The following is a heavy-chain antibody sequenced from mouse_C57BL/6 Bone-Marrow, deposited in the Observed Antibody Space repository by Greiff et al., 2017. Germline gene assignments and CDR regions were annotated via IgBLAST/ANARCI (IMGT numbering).Heavy chain of an antibody. V-gene: IGHV5-17*01. CDR1: GFTFSDYG. CDR2: ISSGSSTI. D-gene: IGHD2-10*02. Sequence: EVKLVESGGGLVKPGGSLKLSCAASGFTFSDYGMHWVRQAPEKGLEWVGYISSGSSTIYYAATVKGRFTISSDNAKNTLFQQMSSLRSEDSAVYYCARGESKYFAWFAYWGQGTLVTVSA. CDR3: ARGESKYFAWFAY. J-gene: IGHJ3*01.